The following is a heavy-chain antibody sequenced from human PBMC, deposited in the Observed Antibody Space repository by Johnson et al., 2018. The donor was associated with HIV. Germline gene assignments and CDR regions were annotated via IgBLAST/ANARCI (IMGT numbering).Heavy chain of an antibody. D-gene: IGHD3-16*01. CDR2: ISYDGSNK. J-gene: IGHJ3*02. V-gene: IGHV3-30*04. CDR3: AKEGEAFDI. CDR1: GFTYSSYA. Sequence: QVQLVESGGGVVQPGRSLRLSCVVSGFTYSSYAMHWVRQAPGKGLEWVAVISYDGSNKYYADSVKGRFTISRDNSKNTLYVQMNRLRAEDTAVYYCAKEGEAFDIWGQVTMVTVSS.